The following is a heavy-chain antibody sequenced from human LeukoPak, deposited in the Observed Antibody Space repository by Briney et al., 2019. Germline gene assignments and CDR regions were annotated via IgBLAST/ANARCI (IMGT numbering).Heavy chain of an antibody. CDR2: ISPNGGDT. J-gene: IGHJ4*02. Sequence: GASVKVSCKASGYTLTGYYMHWVRQAPGQGLEWMGWISPNGGDTNYAQKFQGRVTMTRDTSISTAYMELSSLRSDDTAVYYCARKSAVRKTSEFDYWGQGTLVTVSS. CDR1: GYTLTGYY. D-gene: IGHD2-2*01. CDR3: ARKSAVRKTSEFDY. V-gene: IGHV1-2*02.